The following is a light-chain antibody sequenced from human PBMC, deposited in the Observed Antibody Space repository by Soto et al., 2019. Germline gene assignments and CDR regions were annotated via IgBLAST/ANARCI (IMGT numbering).Light chain of an antibody. CDR3: SSYAGTTSYV. CDR1: SSDIGGYNY. Sequence: QSVLTQPPSASGPPGQSVTISCTGTSSDIGGYNYVSWYQQHPGKAPELMIYEVSKRPSGVPDRFSGSKSGNTASLTVSGLQAEDEADYYCSSYAGTTSYVFGTGTKVTVL. J-gene: IGLJ1*01. V-gene: IGLV2-8*01. CDR2: EVS.